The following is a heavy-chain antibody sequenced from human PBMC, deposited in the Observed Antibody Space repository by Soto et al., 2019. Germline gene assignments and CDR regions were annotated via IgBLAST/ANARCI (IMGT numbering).Heavy chain of an antibody. CDR2: ISYDGSNK. D-gene: IGHD6-13*01. V-gene: IGHV3-30*03. J-gene: IGHJ5*02. CDR3: ARHPERIAEIGWFDP. CDR1: GFXFSSYG. Sequence: GGSLRLSCAASGFXFSSYGMHWVRQAPGKGLEWVAVISYDGSNKYYADSVKGRFTISRDNSKNTLYLQMNSLRAEDTAVYYCARHPERIAEIGWFDPWGQGTLVTVSS.